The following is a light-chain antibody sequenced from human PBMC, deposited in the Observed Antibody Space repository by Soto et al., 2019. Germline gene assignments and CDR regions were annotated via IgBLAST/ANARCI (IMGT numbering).Light chain of an antibody. J-gene: IGKJ1*01. Sequence: DIQMTQSPSSLSASVGDRVTITCRASQNINTDLIWYQQKLGKAPNLLIYGASSLQSGVPSRFSGSGSGTDFTLTISSLQREDFAFYFCQRSYSAAPTFGQRTKVEI. V-gene: IGKV1-39*01. CDR1: QNINTD. CDR3: QRSYSAAPT. CDR2: GAS.